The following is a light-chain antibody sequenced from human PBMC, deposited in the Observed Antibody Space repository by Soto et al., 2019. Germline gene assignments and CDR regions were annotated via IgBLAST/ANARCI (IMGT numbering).Light chain of an antibody. CDR1: SSDVGGYNY. J-gene: IGLJ1*01. Sequence: QSVLTQPASGTGSPGQSITISCTGTSSDVGGYNYVSWYQQYPGKAPKLMIYHVSNRPSGVSNRFSGSKSGNSASLTISGLQPEDEADYYCSSYTSTSTYVFGTGTKVTVL. V-gene: IGLV2-14*01. CDR3: SSYTSTSTYV. CDR2: HVS.